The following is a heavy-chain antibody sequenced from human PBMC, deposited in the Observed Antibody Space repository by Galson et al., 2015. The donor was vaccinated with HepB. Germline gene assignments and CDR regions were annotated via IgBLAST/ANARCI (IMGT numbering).Heavy chain of an antibody. CDR1: GFTFSSYS. J-gene: IGHJ4*02. Sequence: SLRLSCAASGFTFSSYSMNWVRQAPGKGLEWVSYISRTSSTICYADSVKGRFTISRDNAKNSLYLQMNSLRADDTAVYYCARAGSSGYYYGIDYWGQGTLVTVSS. V-gene: IGHV3-48*04. CDR3: ARAGSSGYYYGIDY. CDR2: ISRTSSTI. D-gene: IGHD3-22*01.